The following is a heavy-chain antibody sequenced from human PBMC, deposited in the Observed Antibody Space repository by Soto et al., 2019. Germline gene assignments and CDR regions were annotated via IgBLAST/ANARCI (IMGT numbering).Heavy chain of an antibody. Sequence: QVQLQESGPGLVKPSQTLSLTCTVSGGSISSGDYYWSWIRQPPGKGLEWIGYIYYSGSTYYNPSLKSRVTISVDTSKNQFSVKLGSVTAADTAVYYCAREGGDYYGSGSYIDYWGQGTLVTVSS. CDR2: IYYSGST. CDR1: GGSISSGDYY. D-gene: IGHD3-10*01. J-gene: IGHJ4*02. CDR3: AREGGDYYGSGSYIDY. V-gene: IGHV4-30-4*01.